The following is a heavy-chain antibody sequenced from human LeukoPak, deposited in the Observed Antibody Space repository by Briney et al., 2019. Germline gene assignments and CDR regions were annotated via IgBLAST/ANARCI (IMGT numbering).Heavy chain of an antibody. Sequence: PSETLSLTCTVSGGSISSYYWSWSRQPPGKGLEWIGYIYYSGSTYYNPSLKSRVTISVDTSKNQFSLKLSSVTAADTAVYYCARTPTVWGSYRYTSDYWGQGTLVTVSS. CDR3: ARTPTVWGSYRYTSDY. D-gene: IGHD3-16*02. CDR2: IYYSGST. CDR1: GGSISSYY. J-gene: IGHJ4*02. V-gene: IGHV4-30-4*08.